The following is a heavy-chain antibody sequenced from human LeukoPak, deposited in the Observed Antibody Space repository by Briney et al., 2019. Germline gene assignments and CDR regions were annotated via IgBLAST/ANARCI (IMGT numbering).Heavy chain of an antibody. CDR3: ARGRGSPLFVLDY. D-gene: IGHD6-6*01. V-gene: IGHV1-69*04. CDR1: GGTFSSYA. J-gene: IGHJ4*02. Sequence: ASVKVSCKASGGTFSSYAISWVRQAPGQGLEWMGRIIPILGIANYAQKFQGRVTITADKFTSTAYMELSSLRSEDTAVYYCARGRGSPLFVLDYWGQGTLVTVSS. CDR2: IIPILGIA.